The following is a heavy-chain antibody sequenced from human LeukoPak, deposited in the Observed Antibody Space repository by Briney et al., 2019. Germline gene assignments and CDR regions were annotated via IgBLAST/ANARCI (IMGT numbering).Heavy chain of an antibody. V-gene: IGHV3-11*03. CDR2: ISSSSSYT. J-gene: IGHJ3*02. D-gene: IGHD1-26*01. Sequence: PGGSLRLSCAASGFTFSDYYMSWIRQAPGRGLEWVSYISSSSSYTNYADSVKGRFTISRDNAKNSLYLQMNSLRAEDTAVYCCARMRVGAQRDAFDIWGQGTMVTVSS. CDR3: ARMRVGAQRDAFDI. CDR1: GFTFSDYY.